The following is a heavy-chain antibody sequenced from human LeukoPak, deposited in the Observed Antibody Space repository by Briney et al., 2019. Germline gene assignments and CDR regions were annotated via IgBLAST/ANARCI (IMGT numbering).Heavy chain of an antibody. CDR2: ISSSSSYI. J-gene: IGHJ5*02. Sequence: GGSLRLSCAASGFTFSSYSMNWVRQAPGKGLEWVSSISSSSSYIYYADSVKGRFTIPRDNAKNSLYLQMNSLRAEDTAVYYCARDNVLLWFGGKNWFDPWGQGTLVTVSS. D-gene: IGHD3-10*01. CDR3: ARDNVLLWFGGKNWFDP. CDR1: GFTFSSYS. V-gene: IGHV3-21*01.